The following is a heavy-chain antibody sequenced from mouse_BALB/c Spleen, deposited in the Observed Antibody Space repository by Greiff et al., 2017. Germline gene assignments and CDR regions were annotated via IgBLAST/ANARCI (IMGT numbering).Heavy chain of an antibody. Sequence: EVQGVESGGGLVQPGGSLKLSCAASGFTFSSYGMSWVRQTPDKRLELVATINSNGGSTYYPDSVKGRFTISRDNAKNTLYLQMSSLKSEDTAMYYCAREGGTRGWFAYWGQGTLVTVSA. CDR2: INSNGGST. CDR3: AREGGTRGWFAY. CDR1: GFTFSSYG. V-gene: IGHV5-6-3*01. D-gene: IGHD4-1*01. J-gene: IGHJ3*01.